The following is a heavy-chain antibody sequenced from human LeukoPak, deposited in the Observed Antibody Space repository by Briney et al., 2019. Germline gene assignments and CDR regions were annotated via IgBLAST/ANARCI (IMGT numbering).Heavy chain of an antibody. Sequence: ASVKVSCKASGYTFTGYYMHWVRQAPGQGLQWMGWINPNIGGTNYAQKFQGRVTMTRDTSISTAYMEQSRLRSDDTAVYYCAREGYSSSPPYYYYYMDVWGKGTTVTVSS. V-gene: IGHV1-2*02. D-gene: IGHD6-6*01. CDR2: INPNIGGT. J-gene: IGHJ6*03. CDR1: GYTFTGYY. CDR3: AREGYSSSPPYYYYYMDV.